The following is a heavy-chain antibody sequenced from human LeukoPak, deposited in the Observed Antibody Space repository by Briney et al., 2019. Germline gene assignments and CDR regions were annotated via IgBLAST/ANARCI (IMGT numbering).Heavy chain of an antibody. J-gene: IGHJ4*02. Sequence: PSETLSLTCTVSGDSISTYYWSWIRQPAGEGLEWIGRIYTSGSTNYNPSLKSRVTISVDTSKNQFSLKLSSVTAADTAVYYCARHSTDIKDDDYGDLDYWGQGTLVTVSS. CDR3: ARHSTDIKDDDYGDLDY. V-gene: IGHV4-4*07. D-gene: IGHD4-17*01. CDR1: GDSISTYY. CDR2: IYTSGST.